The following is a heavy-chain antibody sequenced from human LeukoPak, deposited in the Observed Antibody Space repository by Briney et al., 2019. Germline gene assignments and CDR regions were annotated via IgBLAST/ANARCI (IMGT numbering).Heavy chain of an antibody. J-gene: IGHJ4*02. Sequence: SETLSLTCTVSSGSISSSDYYWGWIRQPPGKGLEWIGSIYYSGSTYYNPSLKSRVTISVDTSKNQFSLKLSSVTAADTAVYYCARYSYGYDWGQGTLVTVSS. V-gene: IGHV4-39*01. CDR2: IYYSGST. D-gene: IGHD5-18*01. CDR1: SGSISSSDYY. CDR3: ARYSYGYD.